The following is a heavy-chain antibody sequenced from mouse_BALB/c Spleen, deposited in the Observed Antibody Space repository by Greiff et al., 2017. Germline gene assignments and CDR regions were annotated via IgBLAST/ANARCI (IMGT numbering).Heavy chain of an antibody. CDR2: IWAGGST. D-gene: IGHD1-1*01. CDR1: GFSLTSYG. CDR3: ARGPYYYGISYDYFDY. J-gene: IGHJ2*01. V-gene: IGHV2-9*02. Sequence: QVQLKESGPGLVAPSQSLSITCTVSGFSLTSYGVHWVRQPPRKGLEWLGVIWAGGSTNYNSALMSRMSISKDNSKSQVFVKMNSLQTDDTAMYYCARGPYYYGISYDYFDYWGQGTTLTVSS.